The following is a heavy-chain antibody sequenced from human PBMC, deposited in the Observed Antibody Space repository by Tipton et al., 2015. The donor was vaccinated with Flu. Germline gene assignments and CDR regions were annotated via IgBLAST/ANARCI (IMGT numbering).Heavy chain of an antibody. D-gene: IGHD1-20*01. J-gene: IGHJ4*02. CDR2: ISWNGGRT. V-gene: IGHV3-20*04. CDR1: GFTFDDYG. Sequence: QLVQSGGGVVRPGGSLRLSCAASGFTFDDYGMSWVRQVPGKGLEWVSGISWNGGRTGYADSVKGRFTISRDNAKNSLYLQMISLRAEDTALYYCARVLTNWNDGQGAGYFDYWGQGTLVTVSS. CDR3: ARVLTNWNDGQGAGYFDY.